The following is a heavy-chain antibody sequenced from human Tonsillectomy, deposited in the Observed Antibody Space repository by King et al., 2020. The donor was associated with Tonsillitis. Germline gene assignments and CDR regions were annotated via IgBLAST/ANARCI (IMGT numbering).Heavy chain of an antibody. CDR2: MNPNSGNT. CDR1: GYTFTSYD. V-gene: IGHV1-8*01. CDR3: ARGYCSGGSCDSDAFDI. Sequence: QLVQSGAEVKKPGASVKVSCKASGYTFTSYDINWVRQATGQGLEWMGWMNPNSGNTGSAQKFQGRVTMTRNTSISTAYMGLSSLGSEDTAVYYCARGYCSGGSCDSDAFDIWGQGTMVTVSS. J-gene: IGHJ3*02. D-gene: IGHD2-15*01.